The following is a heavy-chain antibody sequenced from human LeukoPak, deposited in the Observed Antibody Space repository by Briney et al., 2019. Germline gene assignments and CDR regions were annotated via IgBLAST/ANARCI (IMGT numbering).Heavy chain of an antibody. V-gene: IGHV3-7*01. CDR3: ARLFGGVTTYDY. CDR1: GFTFSSYE. Sequence: GGSLRLSCAASGFTFSSYEMNWVRQAPGGGLQWVASMKGDGSHIYYVDSVKGRFIISRDNARNSLYLQMSSLRVEDTAIYYYARLFGGVTTYDYWGQGAQVTVSS. J-gene: IGHJ4*02. CDR2: MKGDGSHI. D-gene: IGHD2-8*02.